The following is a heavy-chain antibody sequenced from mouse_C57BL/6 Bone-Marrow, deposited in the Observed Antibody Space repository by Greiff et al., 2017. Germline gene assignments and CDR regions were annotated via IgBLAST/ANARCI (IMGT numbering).Heavy chain of an antibody. CDR3: ARDSYYGSSPWFAY. V-gene: IGHV5-4*01. D-gene: IGHD1-1*01. CDR2: ISDGGSYT. J-gene: IGHJ3*01. Sequence: EVQLVESGGGLVKPGGSLKLSCAASGFTFSSYAMSWVRQTPEKRLEWVATISDGGSYTYYPDNVKGRFTISRDNAKNNLYLQMSHLKSEDTAMYYCARDSYYGSSPWFAYWGQGTLVTVSA. CDR1: GFTFSSYA.